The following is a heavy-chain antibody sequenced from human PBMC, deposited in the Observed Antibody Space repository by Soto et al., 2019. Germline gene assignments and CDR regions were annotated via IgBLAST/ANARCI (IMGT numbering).Heavy chain of an antibody. CDR3: ARGIQLWLHYYYGMDV. Sequence: ASVKVSCKASGYTFTGYYMHWVRQAPGQGLEWMGWINPNSGGTNYAQKFQGWVTMTRDTSISTAYMELSRLRSDDTAVYYCARGIQLWLHYYYGMDVCGQGTTVTVSS. J-gene: IGHJ6*02. CDR1: GYTFTGYY. CDR2: INPNSGGT. D-gene: IGHD5-18*01. V-gene: IGHV1-2*04.